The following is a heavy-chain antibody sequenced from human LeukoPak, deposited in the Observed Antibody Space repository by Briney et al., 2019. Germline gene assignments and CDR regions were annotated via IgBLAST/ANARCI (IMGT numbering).Heavy chain of an antibody. V-gene: IGHV3-21*01. J-gene: IGHJ6*02. CDR3: ARVGSYYDILTGYYTRDYYYGMDV. CDR1: GFTFSSYG. CDR2: ISSSSSYI. Sequence: GGSLRLSCAASGFTFSSYGMNWVRQAPGKGLEWVSSISSSSSYIYYADSVKGRFTISRDNAKDSLYLQMNSLRAEDTAVYYCARVGSYYDILTGYYTRDYYYGMDVWGQGTTVTVSS. D-gene: IGHD3-9*01.